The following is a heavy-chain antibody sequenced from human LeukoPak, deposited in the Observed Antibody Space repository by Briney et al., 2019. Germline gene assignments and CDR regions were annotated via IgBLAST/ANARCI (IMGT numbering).Heavy chain of an antibody. J-gene: IGHJ4*02. D-gene: IGHD3-22*01. Sequence: GSLRLSCAASGFTFDDYGLTWGRQPPGKGLEWVSGINWNGGSTGYEDSVKGRFTISRDNAKNFLYLQMNSLRAEDTALYYCARDRDSSSGYYYLFDCWGQGTLVT. V-gene: IGHV3-20*04. CDR1: GFTFDDYG. CDR2: INWNGGST. CDR3: ARDRDSSSGYYYLFDC.